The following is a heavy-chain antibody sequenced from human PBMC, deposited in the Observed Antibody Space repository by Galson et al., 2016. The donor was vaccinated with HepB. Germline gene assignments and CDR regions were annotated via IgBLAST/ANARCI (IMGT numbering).Heavy chain of an antibody. CDR3: VKDRHYYDSTGYLGTFDI. Sequence: SLRLSCAASGLSISSHALHWVRQAPGKGLEYVSSISTNGRSSFYTDSVKGRFTISRDNSENTLYLQMSSLRAEDTAVYYCVKDRHYYDSTGYLGTFDIWGQGTLVTVSS. CDR2: ISTNGRSS. V-gene: IGHV3-64D*08. J-gene: IGHJ3*02. CDR1: GLSISSHA. D-gene: IGHD3-22*01.